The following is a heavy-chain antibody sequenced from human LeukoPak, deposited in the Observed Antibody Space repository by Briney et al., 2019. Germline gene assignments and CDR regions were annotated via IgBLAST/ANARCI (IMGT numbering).Heavy chain of an antibody. CDR1: GFPFRSFS. J-gene: IGHJ4*02. CDR3: AKGGDGRYYSRADY. D-gene: IGHD2-21*01. V-gene: IGHV3-23*01. Sequence: GGSLRLSCVASGFPFRSFSMSWVRQAPGKGLGWVSTVGGSASGTFYADSVKGRFTISRDNSKNTLYLQMNSLRAEDTAVYYCAKGGDGRYYSRADYWGQGTLVTVSS. CDR2: VGGSASGT.